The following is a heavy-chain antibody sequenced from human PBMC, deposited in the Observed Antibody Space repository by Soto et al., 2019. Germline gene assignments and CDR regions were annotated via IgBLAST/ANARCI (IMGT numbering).Heavy chain of an antibody. Sequence: QVQLQESGPGLVKPSETLSLTCTVSGDSISNYYWSWIRQPPGKGLEWIGYIYYSGSTNYNTSLKSGVTIAVDTSKNQFSLKLSSVTAADTAVYYCARHLWVGSSWYLGAFDIWGQGTMVTVSS. CDR1: GDSISNYY. CDR3: ARHLWVGSSWYLGAFDI. CDR2: IYYSGST. V-gene: IGHV4-59*08. J-gene: IGHJ3*02. D-gene: IGHD6-13*01.